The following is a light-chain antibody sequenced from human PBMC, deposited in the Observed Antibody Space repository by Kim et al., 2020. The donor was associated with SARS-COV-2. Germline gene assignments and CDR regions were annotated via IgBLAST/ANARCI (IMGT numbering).Light chain of an antibody. V-gene: IGKV1-33*01. CDR3: HQFNNLPLT. CDR1: QAIRNH. Sequence: DIQMTQSPSSLSASVGDRVTITCQASQAIRNHLNWYQQKPGEAPRLLIYDASNLETGVSTRFSGRGSGTDFTLTISSLQVEDIAAYYCHQFNNLPLTFGGGTKVDIK. CDR2: DAS. J-gene: IGKJ4*01.